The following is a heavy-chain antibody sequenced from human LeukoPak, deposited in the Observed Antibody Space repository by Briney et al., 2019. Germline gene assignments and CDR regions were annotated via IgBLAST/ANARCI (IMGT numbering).Heavy chain of an antibody. CDR2: LGRTGENR. V-gene: IGHV3-23*01. CDR3: VKDRPCETCMPMDA. Sequence: PGGSLRLSCAASGFSFSGYSMSWVRQAPGKGLEWVAGLGRTGENRYYADSVKGRFTISRDSSEDTVSLQMNSLRAEDTAIYYCVKDRPCETCMPMDAWGQGTTVTVSS. D-gene: IGHD2-2*01. CDR1: GFSFSGYS. J-gene: IGHJ6*02.